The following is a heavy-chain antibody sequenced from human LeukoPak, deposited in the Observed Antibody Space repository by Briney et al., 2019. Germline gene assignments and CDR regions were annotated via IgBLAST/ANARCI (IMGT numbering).Heavy chain of an antibody. Sequence: SVKVPCKASGGTFSSYAISWVRQAPGQGLEWMGGIIPIFGTANYAQKFQGRVTITADESTSTAYMELSSLRSEDTAVYYCAREFPMVRGVIDLWGQGTLVTVSS. CDR3: AREFPMVRGVIDL. CDR2: IIPIFGTA. J-gene: IGHJ4*02. V-gene: IGHV1-69*13. CDR1: GGTFSSYA. D-gene: IGHD3-10*01.